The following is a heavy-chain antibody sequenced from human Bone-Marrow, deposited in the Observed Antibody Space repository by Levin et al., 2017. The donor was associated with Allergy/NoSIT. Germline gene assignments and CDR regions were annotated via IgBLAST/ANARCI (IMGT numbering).Heavy chain of an antibody. CDR3: ARVHGSLQWLPDY. D-gene: IGHD3-3*01. CDR1: GYTFTDYG. Sequence: GESPKISCKASGYTFTDYGITWVRLAPGQGPEWVGWISAYDGNRNYAQKFQGRVTINTDTSTSTAYMEMGSLRSDDTAVYFCARVHGSLQWLPDYWGQGTLVTVSS. J-gene: IGHJ4*02. CDR2: ISAYDGNR. V-gene: IGHV1-18*01.